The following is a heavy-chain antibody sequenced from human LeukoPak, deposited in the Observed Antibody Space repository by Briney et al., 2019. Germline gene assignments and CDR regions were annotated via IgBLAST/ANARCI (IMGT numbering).Heavy chain of an antibody. V-gene: IGHV4-39*07. CDR1: GGSISSSSYS. J-gene: IGHJ5*02. Sequence: PSETLSLTCTVSGGSISSSSYSWGWIRQPPGKGLEWIGSIYYSGSTYYNPSLKSRVTISVDTSKNQFSLKLSSVTAADTAVYYCARDRSHYDMLTGYYSRGEFDPWGQGTLVTVSS. CDR2: IYYSGST. CDR3: ARDRSHYDMLTGYYSRGEFDP. D-gene: IGHD3-9*01.